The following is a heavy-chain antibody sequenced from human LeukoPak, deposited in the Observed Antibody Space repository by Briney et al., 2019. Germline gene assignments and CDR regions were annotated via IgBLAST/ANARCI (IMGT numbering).Heavy chain of an antibody. D-gene: IGHD4-17*01. CDR3: ARDHRSGMTTVSTGLDY. V-gene: IGHV4-34*01. CDR1: GGSISSYY. Sequence: SETLSLTCTVSGGSISSYYWSWIRQPPGKGLEWIGEINHSGSTNYNPSLKSRLTMSLDTSKNQFSLKLTSVTAADTAVYYCARDHRSGMTTVSTGLDYWGQGTLVTVSS. J-gene: IGHJ4*02. CDR2: INHSGST.